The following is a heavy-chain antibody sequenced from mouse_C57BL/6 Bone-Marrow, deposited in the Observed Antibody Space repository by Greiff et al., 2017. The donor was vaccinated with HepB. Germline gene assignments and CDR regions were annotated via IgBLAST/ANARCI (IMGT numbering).Heavy chain of an antibody. CDR3: AREEVTTFAY. CDR1: GYTFTSYW. V-gene: IGHV1-69*01. D-gene: IGHD2-3*01. Sequence: QVQLQQPGAELVMPGASVKLSCKASGYTFTSYWMHWVKQRPGQGLEWIGEIDPSDSYTNYNQKFKGKSTLTVDKSSSTAYMQLSSLTSEDSAVYYCAREEVTTFAYWGQGTLVTVSA. J-gene: IGHJ3*01. CDR2: IDPSDSYT.